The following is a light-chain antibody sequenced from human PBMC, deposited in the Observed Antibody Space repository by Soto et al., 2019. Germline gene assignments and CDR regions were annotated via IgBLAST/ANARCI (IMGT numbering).Light chain of an antibody. J-gene: IGKJ1*01. Sequence: EIVMTQSPATLSVSPGERATLSCRASQSVSSNLAWYQQKPGQAPRLLIYGASTRATGIPARFSGSGSGTEFTLTISSLEPEDFAVYYCQQRSIWPWTFGQGTKV. V-gene: IGKV3-15*01. CDR3: QQRSIWPWT. CDR2: GAS. CDR1: QSVSSN.